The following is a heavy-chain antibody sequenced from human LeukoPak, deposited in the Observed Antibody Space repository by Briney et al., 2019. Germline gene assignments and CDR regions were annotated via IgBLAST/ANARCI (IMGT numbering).Heavy chain of an antibody. Sequence: SQTLSRTCAISGDSVSSNIAAWNWIRQSPSRGLEWLGRTYYRSKWYNDYAVSVKSRITINPDTSKNQFSLQLNSVTPEDTAVYYCAREGEKDIVVVPAAHLLSYFDYWGQGTLATVSS. CDR3: AREGEKDIVVVPAAHLLSYFDY. D-gene: IGHD2-2*01. CDR1: GDSVSSNIAA. CDR2: TYYRSKWYN. J-gene: IGHJ4*02. V-gene: IGHV6-1*01.